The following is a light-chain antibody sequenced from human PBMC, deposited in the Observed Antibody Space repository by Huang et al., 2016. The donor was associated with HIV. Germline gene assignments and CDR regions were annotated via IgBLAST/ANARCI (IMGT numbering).Light chain of an antibody. CDR3: QQYYSSPQT. CDR1: QSVYSSSTSKDY. J-gene: IGKJ1*01. CDR2: WAS. V-gene: IGKV4-1*01. Sequence: DIIMTQSPDSLAVSLGERATLNCRSSQSVYSSSTSKDYMAWFQQKPGQPPRLLLFWASTREAVVPDRFSGSGSGTHFTLTIANLEAEDAAIYYCQQYYSSPQTFGQGTSVEVK.